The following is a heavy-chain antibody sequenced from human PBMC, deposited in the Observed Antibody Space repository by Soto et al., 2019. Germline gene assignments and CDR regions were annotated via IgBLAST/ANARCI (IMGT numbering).Heavy chain of an antibody. CDR1: GYTFTGYY. CDR3: ARHGAIARGYSYGYGMDV. Sequence: QVQLVQSGAEVKKPGASVKVSCKASGYTFTGYYMHWVRQAPGQGLEWMGWINPNSGGTNYAQKFQGRVTMTRDTSISTAYMELSRLRSDDPAVYYCARHGAIARGYSYGYGMDVWGQGTTVTVSS. D-gene: IGHD5-18*01. CDR2: INPNSGGT. J-gene: IGHJ6*02. V-gene: IGHV1-2*02.